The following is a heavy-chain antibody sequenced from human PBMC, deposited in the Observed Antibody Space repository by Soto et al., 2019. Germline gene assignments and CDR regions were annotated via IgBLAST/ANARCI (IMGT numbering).Heavy chain of an antibody. J-gene: IGHJ4*02. CDR2: ISYDGSNK. CDR3: ARGAVAGTGDY. D-gene: IGHD6-19*01. Sequence: QVQLVESGGGVVQPGRSLRLSCAASGFTFSSYAMHWVRQAPGKGLEWVAVISYDGSNKYYADSVKGRFTISRDNSKNTLYLQMNSLRAEDTPVYYCARGAVAGTGDYWGQGTLVTVSS. V-gene: IGHV3-30-3*01. CDR1: GFTFSSYA.